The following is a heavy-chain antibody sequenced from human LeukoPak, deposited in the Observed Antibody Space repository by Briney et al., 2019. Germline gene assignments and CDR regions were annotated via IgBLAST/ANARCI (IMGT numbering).Heavy chain of an antibody. D-gene: IGHD1-26*01. CDR2: IIPNSVGT. J-gene: IGHJ4*02. CDR1: GYTFSGNY. Sequence: ASVKVSCKASGYTFSGNYLHWVRQAPGQGLEWMGWIIPNSVGTNYAQKFQGRVTMTRDTSISTAYMELSSLRSDDTAVYYCARDLGGSLLVFEYWGQGTLVTVSS. CDR3: ARDLGGSLLVFEY. V-gene: IGHV1-2*02.